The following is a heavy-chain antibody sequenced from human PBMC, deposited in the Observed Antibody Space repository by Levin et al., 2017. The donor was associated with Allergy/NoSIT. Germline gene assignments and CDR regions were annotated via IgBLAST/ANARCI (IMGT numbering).Heavy chain of an antibody. CDR2: ISGSGGDI. D-gene: IGHD2-15*01. Sequence: GASVKVSCAASGFIFSGYAMTWVRQTPGRGLEWVSEISGSGGDIYYADSVKGRFTISKDKSKNTLYLQMNSLRVEDTATYYCAKGVERSWIRAGAFDYWGQGTLVTVSS. J-gene: IGHJ4*02. CDR3: AKGVERSWIRAGAFDY. V-gene: IGHV3-23*01. CDR1: GFIFSGYA.